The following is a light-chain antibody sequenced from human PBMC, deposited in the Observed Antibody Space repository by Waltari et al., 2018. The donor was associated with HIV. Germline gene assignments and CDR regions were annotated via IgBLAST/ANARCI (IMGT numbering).Light chain of an antibody. V-gene: IGLV1-51*01. CDR2: DNN. J-gene: IGLJ2*01. CDR1: NSNIGNNY. Sequence: QSVLTQPPSVSAAPGQKVTISCSGSNSNIGNNYVSWYQQLPGKAPKLLIYDNNKRPSGIPDRFSGSKSGTSATLGITGLQTGDEADYYCGTWDSSLSAGVFGGGTKLTVL. CDR3: GTWDSSLSAGV.